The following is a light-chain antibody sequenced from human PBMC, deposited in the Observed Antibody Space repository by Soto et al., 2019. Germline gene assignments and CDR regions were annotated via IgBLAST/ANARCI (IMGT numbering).Light chain of an antibody. CDR1: QGISNR. CDR2: QAS. CDR3: QQYNSHWT. Sequence: DVQMTQSPSTLSASVGDRVTITCRASQGISNRLAWYQQKPGKAPKLLIYQASSLKSGVPSRFGGSGSGTEFTLTITSLQPDDLATYYCQQYNSHWTLGQGTKVEIK. J-gene: IGKJ1*01. V-gene: IGKV1-5*03.